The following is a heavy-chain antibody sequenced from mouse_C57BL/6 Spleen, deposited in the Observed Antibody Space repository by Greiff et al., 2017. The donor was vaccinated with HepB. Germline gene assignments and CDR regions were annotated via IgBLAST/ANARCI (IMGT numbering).Heavy chain of an antibody. CDR3: TYTSSTTVVATKDY. D-gene: IGHD1-1*01. Sequence: EVQLQQSGAELVRPGASVKLSCTASGFNIKDDYMHWVKQRPEQGLEWIGWIDPENGDTEYASKFQGKATITADTSSNTAYLQLSSLTSEDTAVYYCTYTSSTTVVATKDYWGQGTTLTVSS. J-gene: IGHJ2*01. V-gene: IGHV14-4*01. CDR1: GFNIKDDY. CDR2: IDPENGDT.